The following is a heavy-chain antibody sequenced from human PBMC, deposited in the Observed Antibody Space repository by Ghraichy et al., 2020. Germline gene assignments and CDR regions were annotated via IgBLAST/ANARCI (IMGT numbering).Heavy chain of an antibody. D-gene: IGHD6-19*01. CDR1: GFTFNSYA. Sequence: GESLNISCAASGFTFNSYAFHWVRQAPGKGLEWVAFISYDGSNKHYADSVKGRFTISRDNSKSTLYLEMNSLTSEDTAVFYWARAQDSSGWYNWFDPWGQGTLVTVSS. J-gene: IGHJ5*02. V-gene: IGHV3-30-3*01. CDR3: ARAQDSSGWYNWFDP. CDR2: ISYDGSNK.